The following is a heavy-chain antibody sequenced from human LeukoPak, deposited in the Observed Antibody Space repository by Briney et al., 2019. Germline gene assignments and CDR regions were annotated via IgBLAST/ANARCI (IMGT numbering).Heavy chain of an antibody. CDR3: ARETAIAARPYYYMDV. CDR2: IYSGGST. CDR1: GFTVSSNY. D-gene: IGHD6-6*01. J-gene: IGHJ6*03. Sequence: GGSLRLSCAASGFTVSSNYMSWVRQAPGKGLEWVSVIYSGGSTYYADSVKGRFTISRDNSKNTPYLQMNSLRAEDTAVYYCARETAIAARPYYYMDVWGKGTTVTVSS. V-gene: IGHV3-53*01.